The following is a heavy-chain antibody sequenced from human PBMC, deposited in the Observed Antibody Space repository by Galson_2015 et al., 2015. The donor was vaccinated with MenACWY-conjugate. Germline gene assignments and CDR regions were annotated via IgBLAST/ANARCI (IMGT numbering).Heavy chain of an antibody. D-gene: IGHD2-15*01. CDR2: IKHDGSGK. CDR1: GFTFNHSW. Sequence: SLRLSCATSGFTFNHSWMDWVRQAPGKGLVWVAHIKHDGSGKFYVDSVKGRFIISRDNAKNSLYLQMNSLRGEDTAVYYCARVHGGSRGFNPWGQGTLVTVSS. CDR3: ARVHGGSRGFNP. J-gene: IGHJ5*02. V-gene: IGHV3-7*01.